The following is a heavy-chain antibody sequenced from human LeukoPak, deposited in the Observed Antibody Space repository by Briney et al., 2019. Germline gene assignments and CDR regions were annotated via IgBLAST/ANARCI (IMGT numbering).Heavy chain of an antibody. CDR3: ARIQLTEDAYDAFDI. V-gene: IGHV1-18*01. Sequence: ASVKVSCRASGYTFTSYGISWVRQAPGQGLEWMGWISAYNGNTNYAQKLQGRVTMSTDTSTSTGYMELRSLRSDDTAVYYCARIQLTEDAYDAFDIWGQGTMVTVSS. CDR1: GYTFTSYG. D-gene: IGHD1-14*01. CDR2: ISAYNGNT. J-gene: IGHJ3*02.